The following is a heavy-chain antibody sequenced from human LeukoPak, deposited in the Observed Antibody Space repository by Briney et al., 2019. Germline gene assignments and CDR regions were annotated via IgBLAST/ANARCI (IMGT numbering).Heavy chain of an antibody. CDR2: IYYSGST. CDR1: GGSISSGGYY. D-gene: IGHD1-1*01. J-gene: IGHJ4*02. CDR3: ARSLGTLAKPQDYFDY. V-gene: IGHV4-31*03. Sequence: PQTLSLTCTVSGGSISSGGYYWSWIRQHPGKGLEWIGYIYYSGSTYYNPSLKSRVTISVDTSKNQFSLKLSSVTAADTAVYYCARSLGTLAKPQDYFDYWGQGTLVTVSS.